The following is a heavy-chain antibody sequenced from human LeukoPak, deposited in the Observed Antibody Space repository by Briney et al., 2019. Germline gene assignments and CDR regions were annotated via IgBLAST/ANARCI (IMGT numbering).Heavy chain of an antibody. D-gene: IGHD1-26*01. CDR3: AREGWEPMRNWFDP. CDR1: GGSISSYY. CDR2: IYYSGST. V-gene: IGHV4-59*01. Sequence: SETLSLTCTVSGGSISSYYWSWIRQPPGKGLEWIGYIYYSGSTSYNPSLKSRVTISVDTSKNQFSLKLSSVTAADTAVYYCAREGWEPMRNWFDPWGQGTLVTVSS. J-gene: IGHJ5*02.